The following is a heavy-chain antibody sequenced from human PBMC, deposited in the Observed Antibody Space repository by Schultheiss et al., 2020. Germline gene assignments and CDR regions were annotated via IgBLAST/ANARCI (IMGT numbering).Heavy chain of an antibody. Sequence: ASVKVSCKASGYTFTSYGISWVRQAPGQGLEWMGWISAYNGNTNYAQKLQGRVTMTTDTSTSTAYMELRSLRSDDTAVYYCARDGETLRYFDWFSARQDYWVQGTLVTVSS. D-gene: IGHD3-9*01. CDR3: ARDGETLRYFDWFSARQDY. CDR1: GYTFTSYG. CDR2: ISAYNGNT. V-gene: IGHV1-18*01. J-gene: IGHJ4*02.